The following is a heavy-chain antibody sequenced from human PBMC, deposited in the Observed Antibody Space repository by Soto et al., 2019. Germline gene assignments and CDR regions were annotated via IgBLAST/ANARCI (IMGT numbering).Heavy chain of an antibody. CDR2: IYPGDSDT. CDR3: ARGYCTTTICDPWFDP. CDR1: GYAFTSYW. Sequence: GESLKISCTGSGYAFTSYWIAWVRQMPGKGLEWMGIIYPGDSDTRYSPSFQGQVTISADKSITTAYLQWSSLKASDTAMYYCARGYCTTTICDPWFDPWGQGTLVTRLL. D-gene: IGHD2-2*01. V-gene: IGHV5-51*01. J-gene: IGHJ5*02.